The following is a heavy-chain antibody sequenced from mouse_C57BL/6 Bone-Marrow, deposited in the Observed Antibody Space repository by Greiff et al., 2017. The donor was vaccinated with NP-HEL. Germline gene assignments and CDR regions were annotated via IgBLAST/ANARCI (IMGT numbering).Heavy chain of an antibody. J-gene: IGHJ3*01. CDR2: IHPNSGST. CDR1: GYTFTSYW. CDR3: ARGYYGSSLAWFAY. D-gene: IGHD1-1*01. Sequence: VQLQQPGAELVKPGASVKLSCKASGYTFTSYWMHWVKQRPGQGLEWIGMIHPNSGSTNYNEKFKSKATLTVDKSSSTAYMQLSSLTSEDSAVYYCARGYYGSSLAWFAYWGQGTLVTVSA. V-gene: IGHV1-64*01.